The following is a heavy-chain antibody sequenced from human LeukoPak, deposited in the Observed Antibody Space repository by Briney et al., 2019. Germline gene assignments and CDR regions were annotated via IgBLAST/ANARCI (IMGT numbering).Heavy chain of an antibody. CDR2: IIPILGIA. J-gene: IGHJ4*02. V-gene: IGHV1-69*04. CDR1: GGTFSSYA. CDR3: AAADLLDY. Sequence: SVKVSCKASGGTFSSYAISWVRQAPGQGLEWMGRIIPILGIANYAQKFQGRVTITADKSTSTAYMELRSLRSEDTAVYYCAAADLLDYWGQGTLVTVSS. D-gene: IGHD3-3*01.